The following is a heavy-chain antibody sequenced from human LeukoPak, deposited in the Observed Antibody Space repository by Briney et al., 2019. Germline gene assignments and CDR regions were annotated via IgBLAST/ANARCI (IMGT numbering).Heavy chain of an antibody. Sequence: PGGSLRLSCAASGFTVSSNYMSWVRQAPGKGLEWVSGISWNSGSIGYADSVKGRFTISRDNAKNSLYLQMNSLRAEDTALYYCAKGGGHYYDKEHDAFDIWGQGTMVTVSS. CDR3: AKGGGHYYDKEHDAFDI. CDR1: GFTVSSNY. J-gene: IGHJ3*02. D-gene: IGHD3-22*01. CDR2: ISWNSGSI. V-gene: IGHV3-9*01.